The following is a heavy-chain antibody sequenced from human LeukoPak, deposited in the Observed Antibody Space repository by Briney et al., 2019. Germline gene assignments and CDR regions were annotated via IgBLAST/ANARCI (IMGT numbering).Heavy chain of an antibody. CDR1: GGSISSSSYY. V-gene: IGHV4-39*07. Sequence: SETLSLTCTVSGGSISSSSYYWGWIRQPPGKGLEWIGSIYYSGSTYYNPSLKSRVTISVDTSKNQFSLKLSSVTAADTAVYYCARANWNYEPDPWGQGTLVTVSS. CDR3: ARANWNYEPDP. D-gene: IGHD1-7*01. CDR2: IYYSGST. J-gene: IGHJ5*02.